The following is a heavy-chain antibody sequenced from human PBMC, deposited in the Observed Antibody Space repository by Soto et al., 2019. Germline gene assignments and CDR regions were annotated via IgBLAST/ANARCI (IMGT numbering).Heavy chain of an antibody. J-gene: IGHJ6*02. V-gene: IGHV1-69*13. D-gene: IGHD3-3*01. CDR1: GGTFSSYA. CDR2: IIPIFGTA. Sequence: SVKVSCKASGGTFSSYAISCVRQAPGQGLEWMGGIIPIFGTANYAQKFQGRVTITADESTSTAYMELSSLRSEDTAVYYCARSGTAGLDYDFWSGYFMEVWGQGTTVTVSS. CDR3: ARSGTAGLDYDFWSGYFMEV.